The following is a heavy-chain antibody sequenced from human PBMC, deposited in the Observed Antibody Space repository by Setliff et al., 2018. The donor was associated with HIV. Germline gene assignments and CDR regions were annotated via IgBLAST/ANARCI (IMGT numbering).Heavy chain of an antibody. CDR1: GYAFTSNY. CDR3: TKRTMPTGGFQH. D-gene: IGHD1-1*01. Sequence: ASVKVSCKASGYAFTSNYIHWVRQAPGQGLEWMALIYPSNGDTTYAQSFQGRVTMTLDTSTSTVYMELSSLRAEDTAVYYCTKRTMPTGGFQHWGPGTLVTVSS. J-gene: IGHJ1*01. V-gene: IGHV1-46*01. CDR2: IYPSNGDT.